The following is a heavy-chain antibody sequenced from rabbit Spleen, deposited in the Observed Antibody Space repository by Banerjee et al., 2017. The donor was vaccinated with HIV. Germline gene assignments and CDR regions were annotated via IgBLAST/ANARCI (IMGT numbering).Heavy chain of an antibody. CDR1: GFSFSNKAV. CDR3: ARGGSDIYTNYFNL. CDR2: INAGSSGNT. J-gene: IGHJ4*01. V-gene: IGHV1S45*01. D-gene: IGHD4-2*01. Sequence: QEQLVESGGGLVGPEGSLKLSCTASGFSFSNKAVMCWVRQAPGKGLQWIACINAGSSGNTYYASWAKVRFTISKTSSTTVTLQMTSLTAADTATYFCARGGSDIYTNYFNLWGPGTLVTVS.